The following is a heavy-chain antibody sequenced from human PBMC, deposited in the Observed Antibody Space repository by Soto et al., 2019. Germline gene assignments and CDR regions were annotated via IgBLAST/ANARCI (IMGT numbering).Heavy chain of an antibody. V-gene: IGHV3-23*01. D-gene: IGHD6-13*01. J-gene: IGHJ4*02. CDR1: GLTFRDCA. CDR3: AKFRIAAAGLIDC. CDR2: MSGSGGST. Sequence: GGSLRLSCAASGLTFRDCAMSWVRKAPGKGLEWVTAMSGSGGSTYYADSVKGRFTISRDNSKNTLYLQINSLRAEDTAVYYCAKFRIAAAGLIDCWGQGTLVTVSS.